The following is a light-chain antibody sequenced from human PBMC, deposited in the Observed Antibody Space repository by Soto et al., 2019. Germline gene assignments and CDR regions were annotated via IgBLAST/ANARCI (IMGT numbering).Light chain of an antibody. CDR1: QSVGTN. V-gene: IGKV3-15*01. CDR3: QQYNDWRLT. CDR2: GAS. Sequence: EIVMTQSPATLSVSPGERATLSCRASQSVGTNLAWYQQKPGQAPRLLVYGASTRATGIPASFSGSGSGTEFTLSVSSLQSEDFAVYYCQQYNDWRLTFGGGTKVEIK. J-gene: IGKJ4*01.